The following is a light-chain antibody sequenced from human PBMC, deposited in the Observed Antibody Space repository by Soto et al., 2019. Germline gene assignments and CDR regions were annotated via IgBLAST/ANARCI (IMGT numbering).Light chain of an antibody. CDR3: SSYATISTLV. CDR2: DVS. V-gene: IGLV2-14*01. J-gene: IGLJ2*01. CDR1: SSDVGGYNY. Sequence: QSALTQPASVSGSPGQSITIFCTGTSSDVGGYNYVSWYQQHPGKAPKLMIYDVSNRPSGVSNRFSGSKSGNTASLTISGLQTEDEADYYCSSYATISTLVFGGGTKLTVL.